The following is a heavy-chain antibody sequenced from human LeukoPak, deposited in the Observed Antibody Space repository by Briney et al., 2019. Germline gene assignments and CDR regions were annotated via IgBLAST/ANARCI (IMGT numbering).Heavy chain of an antibody. J-gene: IGHJ4*02. V-gene: IGHV1-18*01. D-gene: IGHD6-13*01. Sequence: ASVKVSCKASGYTFTIYGISWVRQAPGQGLEWMGWISAYNGNTNYAQKLQGRVTMTTDTSTSTAYMELRSLRSDDTAVYYCERSVEQERAAGTASDYWGEGTLVTVYS. CDR1: GYTFTIYG. CDR2: ISAYNGNT. CDR3: ERSVEQERAAGTASDY.